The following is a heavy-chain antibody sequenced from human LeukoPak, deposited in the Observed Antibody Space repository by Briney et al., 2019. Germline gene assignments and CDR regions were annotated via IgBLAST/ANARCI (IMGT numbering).Heavy chain of an antibody. V-gene: IGHV3-20*04. CDR3: AKDRSFIGLDI. J-gene: IGHJ3*02. D-gene: IGHD1-26*01. CDR1: GFKFDDHG. Sequence: GGSLRLSCAASGFKFDDHGMSWVRQAPGKGLEWVSGLNWNGGSTGYADSVKGRFTISRDSAKNSLYLQMNSLRAEDTALYYCAKDRSFIGLDIWGQGTMVTVSS. CDR2: LNWNGGST.